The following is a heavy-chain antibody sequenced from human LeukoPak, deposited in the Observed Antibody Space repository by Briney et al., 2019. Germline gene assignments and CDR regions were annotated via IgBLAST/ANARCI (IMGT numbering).Heavy chain of an antibody. J-gene: IGHJ6*03. CDR3: ARGGIAAAGTDYYYYYMDV. CDR2: IIPIFGTA. V-gene: IGHV1-69*05. D-gene: IGHD6-13*01. Sequence: SVKVSCKASGGTFSSYAISWVRQAPGQGLEWMGGIIPIFGTANYAQKFQGRVTNTTDESTSTAYMELSSLRSEDTAVYYCARGGIAAAGTDYYYYYMDVWGKGTTVTVSS. CDR1: GGTFSSYA.